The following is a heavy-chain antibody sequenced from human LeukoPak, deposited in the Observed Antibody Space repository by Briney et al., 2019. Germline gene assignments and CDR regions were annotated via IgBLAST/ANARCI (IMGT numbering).Heavy chain of an antibody. CDR1: GFTFSDYY. Sequence: GSLRLSCAASGFTFSDYYISWIRQAPGKGLNWISYIDSSGGTVYYADSVKGRFTISRDNAKNSLYLQMNSLRAEDTAVYYCARGWRYFDYWGQGTLVTVSS. D-gene: IGHD5-24*01. J-gene: IGHJ4*02. V-gene: IGHV3-11*04. CDR3: ARGWRYFDY. CDR2: IDSSGGTV.